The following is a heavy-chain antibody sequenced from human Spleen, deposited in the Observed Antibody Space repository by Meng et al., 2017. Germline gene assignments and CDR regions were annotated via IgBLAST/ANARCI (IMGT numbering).Heavy chain of an antibody. CDR2: INPSSGAT. CDR1: GYTFTDYY. Sequence: ASVKVSCKASGYTFTDYYMHWVRQAPGQGLEWMGWINPSSGATNYAQKFQGRVTMTRDTSISTAYMELSGLRSDDTAMYYCARDEDISAAGKLFGDYWGQGTLVTVSS. CDR3: ARDEDISAAGKLFGDY. D-gene: IGHD6-13*01. J-gene: IGHJ4*02. V-gene: IGHV1-2*02.